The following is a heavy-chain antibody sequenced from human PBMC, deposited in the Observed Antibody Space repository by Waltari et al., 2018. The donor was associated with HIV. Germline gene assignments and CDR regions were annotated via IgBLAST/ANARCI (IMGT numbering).Heavy chain of an antibody. CDR3: ARDGYYYDSSGYSSYFDY. CDR2: INPGYGNT. J-gene: IGHJ4*02. D-gene: IGHD3-22*01. Sequence: QVQLVQSGAEVKKPGASVKVSCKASGYTFTSYAMHWVRQAPGQRLEWMGWINPGYGNTKYSQKFPGRVTITMYTAASTADMGLSSLRSEDTAVYYCARDGYYYDSSGYSSYFDYWGQGTLVTVSS. CDR1: GYTFTSYA. V-gene: IGHV1-3*01.